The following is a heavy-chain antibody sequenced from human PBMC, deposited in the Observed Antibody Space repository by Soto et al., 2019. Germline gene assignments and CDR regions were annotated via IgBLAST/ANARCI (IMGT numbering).Heavy chain of an antibody. CDR3: AKDSDFWSGYPYYFDY. CDR2: ISGSGGST. CDR1: GFTFSSYA. D-gene: IGHD3-3*01. J-gene: IGHJ4*02. V-gene: IGHV3-23*01. Sequence: PGGSLRLSCAASGFTFSSYAMSWVRQAPGKGLEWVSAISGSGGSTYYADSVKGRFTISRDNSKNTLYLQMNSLRAEDTAVYYCAKDSDFWSGYPYYFDYSGQATLVTVSS.